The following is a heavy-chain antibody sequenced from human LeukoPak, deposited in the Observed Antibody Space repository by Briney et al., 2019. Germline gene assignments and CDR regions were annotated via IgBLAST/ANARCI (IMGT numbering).Heavy chain of an antibody. Sequence: SETLSLTCTVSGGSISSYYWSWIRQPAGKGLEWIGRIYTSGSTNYNPSLKSRVTMSVDTSKNQFSLKLSSVTAADTAVYYCARDYYDSSGYYYDDAFDIWGQGTMVTVSS. CDR1: GGSISSYY. D-gene: IGHD3-22*01. J-gene: IGHJ3*02. V-gene: IGHV4-4*07. CDR2: IYTSGST. CDR3: ARDYYDSSGYYYDDAFDI.